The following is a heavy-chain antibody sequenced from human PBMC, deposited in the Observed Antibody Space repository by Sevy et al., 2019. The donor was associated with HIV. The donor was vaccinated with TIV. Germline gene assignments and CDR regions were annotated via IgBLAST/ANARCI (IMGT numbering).Heavy chain of an antibody. CDR1: GYSISSGYY. CDR3: ARTLRWDFDSSASAFDI. CDR2: IYHSGST. Sequence: SETLSLTCDVSGYSISSGYYGGWIRQPPGKGLEWIGSIYHSGSTYYNPSLKRRVTISVDTSKNQFSLKLRSVTAADTAVYYCARTLRWDFDSSASAFDIWGQGTMVTVSS. J-gene: IGHJ3*02. D-gene: IGHD3-22*01. V-gene: IGHV4-38-2*01.